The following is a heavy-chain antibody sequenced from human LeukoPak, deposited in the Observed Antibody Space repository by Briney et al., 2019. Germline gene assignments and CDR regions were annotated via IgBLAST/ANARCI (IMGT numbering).Heavy chain of an antibody. CDR3: ARTYYDSWSGYYFSSDFDY. Sequence: VASVKVSCKASGYTFTGYYMHWVRQAPGQGLEWMGWINPNSGGTNYAQKFQGRVTMTRDTSISTAYMELSRLRSDDTAVYYCARTYYDSWSGYYFSSDFDYWGQGTLVTVSS. V-gene: IGHV1-2*02. D-gene: IGHD3-3*01. CDR2: INPNSGGT. J-gene: IGHJ4*02. CDR1: GYTFTGYY.